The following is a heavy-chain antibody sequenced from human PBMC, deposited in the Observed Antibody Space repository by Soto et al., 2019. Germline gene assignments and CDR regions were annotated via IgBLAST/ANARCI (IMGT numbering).Heavy chain of an antibody. CDR3: ASLPVVVIALGYFDP. V-gene: IGHV4-34*01. CDR1: GGSCGDYD. D-gene: IGHD2-21*01. J-gene: IGHJ5*02. CDR2: INHSGST. Sequence: LVTLSVPYAVVGGSCGDYDWSWIRQPPGKGLEWIGEINHSGSTYYNPSLKSRLTISLDTSKNQFSLRLSSVTAADTAIYYCASLPVVVIALGYFDPWGPGTLVTVSS.